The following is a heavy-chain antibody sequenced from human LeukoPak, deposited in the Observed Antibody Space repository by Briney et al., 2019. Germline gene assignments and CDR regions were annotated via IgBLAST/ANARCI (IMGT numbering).Heavy chain of an antibody. CDR2: INSDGSST. CDR1: GFTFSSYW. CDR3: ARERYSYGFDY. Sequence: GGSLRLSCAASGFTFSSYWMHWVRQAPGKGLVWVPRINSDGSSTSYADSVKGRFTISRDNAKNTLYLQMNSLRAEDTAVYYCARERYSYGFDYWGQGTLVTVSS. J-gene: IGHJ4*02. V-gene: IGHV3-74*01. D-gene: IGHD5-18*01.